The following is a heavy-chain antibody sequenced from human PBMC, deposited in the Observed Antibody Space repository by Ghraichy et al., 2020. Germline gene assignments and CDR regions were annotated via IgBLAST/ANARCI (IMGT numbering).Heavy chain of an antibody. J-gene: IGHJ4*02. Sequence: GGSLRLSCAASGFTFSSYSMNWVRQAPGKGLEWVSSISSSSSYIYYADSVKGRFTISRDNAKNLLYLQMNSLRAEDTAVYYCAREVLGSPSGTLYWGQGTLVTVSS. V-gene: IGHV3-21*01. D-gene: IGHD1-1*01. CDR1: GFTFSSYS. CDR2: ISSSSSYI. CDR3: AREVLGSPSGTLY.